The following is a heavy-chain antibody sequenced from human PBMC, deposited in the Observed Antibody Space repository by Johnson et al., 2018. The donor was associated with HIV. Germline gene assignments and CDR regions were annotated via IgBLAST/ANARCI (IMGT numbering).Heavy chain of an antibody. V-gene: IGHV3-43*02. CDR2: ISWDGGSP. CDR3: AKGTGNYELGAFDI. Sequence: VQLVESGGGLVQPGGSLRLSCAASGFTFSNYAMSWVRQAPGKGLEWVSLISWDGGSPYYADSVKGRFTISRDNSKNSLYLQMNSLRTEDTALYYCAKGTGNYELGAFDIWGQGTMVTVSS. CDR1: GFTFSNYA. J-gene: IGHJ3*02. D-gene: IGHD1-7*01.